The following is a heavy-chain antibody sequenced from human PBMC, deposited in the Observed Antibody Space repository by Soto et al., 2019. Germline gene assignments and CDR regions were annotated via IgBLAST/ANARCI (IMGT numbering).Heavy chain of an antibody. Sequence: QVQLVQSGAEVKKPGASVKVSCKASGYTFTGYYMHWVRQAPGQGLEWMGWINPHSGGTNYAQKFQGWVTMTRETSISTAYMELSRLRSDDTAVDYCARDGRCCRGGSCYGEVSNWFDPWSEGTLVIVSS. V-gene: IGHV1-2*04. CDR3: ARDGRCCRGGSCYGEVSNWFDP. J-gene: IGHJ5*02. CDR2: INPHSGGT. D-gene: IGHD2-15*01. CDR1: GYTFTGYY.